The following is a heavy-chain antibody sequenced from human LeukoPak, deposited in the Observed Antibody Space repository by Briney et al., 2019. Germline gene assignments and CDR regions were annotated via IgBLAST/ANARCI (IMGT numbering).Heavy chain of an antibody. J-gene: IGHJ4*02. CDR3: ARDPTAGSK. CDR2: ISSGGSTT. D-gene: IGHD6-13*01. V-gene: IGHV3-48*03. Sequence: GGSLRLSCAASGFTFSSYEMNWVRQAPGKGLEWVSYISSGGSTTYYADSVKGRFTISRDNAKNSLYLQMNSLRAEDTAVYYCARDPTAGSKWGQGTLVTGSP. CDR1: GFTFSSYE.